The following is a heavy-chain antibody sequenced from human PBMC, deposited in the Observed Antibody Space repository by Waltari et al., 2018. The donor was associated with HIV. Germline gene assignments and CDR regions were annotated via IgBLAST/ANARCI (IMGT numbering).Heavy chain of an antibody. V-gene: IGHV3-33*01. CDR3: ARGSYYYDSSGYHFDY. D-gene: IGHD3-22*01. CDR2: IWYDGSKK. CDR1: GFTFSSYG. Sequence: QVQLVESGGGVVQPGRSLRLSCAASGFTFSSYGMHWVRQAPGKGLEWVAVIWYDGSKKYYADAVKGRFTISRDNSKNTLYLQMNSLRAEDTAVYYCARGSYYYDSSGYHFDYWGQGTLVTVSS. J-gene: IGHJ4*02.